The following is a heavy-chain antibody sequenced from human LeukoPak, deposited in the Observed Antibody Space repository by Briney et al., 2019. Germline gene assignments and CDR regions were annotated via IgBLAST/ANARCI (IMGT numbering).Heavy chain of an antibody. CDR2: IKQDGSEK. CDR1: GFTFSSYW. D-gene: IGHD5-18*01. CDR3: AKDVSRIQPPRYFDY. V-gene: IGHV3-7*01. J-gene: IGHJ4*02. Sequence: GGSLRLSCAASGFTFSSYWMSWVRQAPGKGLEWVANIKQDGSEKYYVDSVKGRFTISRDNAKNSLYLQMNSLRAEDTAVYCCAKDVSRIQPPRYFDYWGQGTLVTVSS.